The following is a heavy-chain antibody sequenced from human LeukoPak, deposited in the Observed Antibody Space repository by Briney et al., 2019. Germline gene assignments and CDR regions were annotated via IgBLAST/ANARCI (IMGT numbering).Heavy chain of an antibody. V-gene: IGHV1-8*01. CDR1: GYTFTSYD. D-gene: IGHD2-2*02. J-gene: IGHJ4*02. CDR2: MNPNSGNT. CDR3: ARGACASCYTDY. Sequence: ASVKVSCKASGYTFTSYDINWVRQATGQGLEWMGWMNPNSGNTGYAQKFQGRVTMTRNTSISTAYMELSSLRSEDTAVYYCARGACASCYTDYWGQGTLVTVSS.